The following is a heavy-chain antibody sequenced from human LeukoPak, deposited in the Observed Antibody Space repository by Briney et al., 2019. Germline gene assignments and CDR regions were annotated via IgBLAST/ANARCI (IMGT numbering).Heavy chain of an antibody. CDR3: ARPSRSISTAGAFDI. Sequence: SETLSLTCTVSGGSISNYFWSWIRQPPGKGLEWIGYIYYTGSTNYNPSLRSRVTISVGTSKNQFSLKLSSVTAADTAVYYCARPSRSISTAGAFDIWGQGTMVTVSS. V-gene: IGHV4-59*01. CDR1: GGSISNYF. CDR2: IYYTGST. J-gene: IGHJ3*02. D-gene: IGHD3-10*01.